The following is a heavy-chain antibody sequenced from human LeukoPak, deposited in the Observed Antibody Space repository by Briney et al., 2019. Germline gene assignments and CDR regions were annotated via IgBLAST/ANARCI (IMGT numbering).Heavy chain of an antibody. CDR2: IYYTGST. J-gene: IGHJ4*02. CDR1: GGSISSYY. D-gene: IGHD3-3*01. CDR3: ARVPSLEWLFAYFDY. V-gene: IGHV4-59*01. Sequence: SETLSLTCTVAGGSISSYYWSWIRQPPGKGMEWIGYIYYTGSTNHNPSLKSRVTISVDTSKNQFSLKLSSVTAADTAVYYCARVPSLEWLFAYFDYWGQGTLVTVSS.